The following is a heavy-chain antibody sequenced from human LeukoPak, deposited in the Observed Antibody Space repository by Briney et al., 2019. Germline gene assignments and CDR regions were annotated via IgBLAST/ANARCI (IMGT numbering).Heavy chain of an antibody. CDR3: TTAPKGLLTRDHRPDAFDI. D-gene: IGHD1-14*01. CDR1: GFTFSNAW. CDR2: IKSKTDGGTT. J-gene: IGHJ3*02. V-gene: IGHV3-15*01. Sequence: GGSLRLSCAASGFTFSNAWMSWVRQAPGKGLEWVGRIKSKTDGGTTDYAAPVKGRFTISRDDSKNTLYLQMNSLKTEDTAVYYCTTAPKGLLTRDHRPDAFDIWGQGTMVTVSS.